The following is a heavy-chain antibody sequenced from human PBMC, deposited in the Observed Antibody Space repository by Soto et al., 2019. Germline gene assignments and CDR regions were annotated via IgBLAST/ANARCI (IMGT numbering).Heavy chain of an antibody. CDR3: ARDKITGLFDY. V-gene: IGHV4-59*01. Sequence: SETLSLTCTVSGGSISSYYWSWIRQPPGKGLEWIGYIYYSGSTNYNPSLKSRVTISVATSKNRFSLNLSSVTAADTAVYYCARDKITGLFDYWGQGTLVTVSS. J-gene: IGHJ4*02. CDR2: IYYSGST. CDR1: GGSISSYY. D-gene: IGHD2-8*02.